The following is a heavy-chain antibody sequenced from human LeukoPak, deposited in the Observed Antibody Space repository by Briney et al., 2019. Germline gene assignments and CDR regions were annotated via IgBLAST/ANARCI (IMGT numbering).Heavy chain of an antibody. D-gene: IGHD6-13*01. J-gene: IGHJ4*02. CDR2: INSDGSTT. CDR3: ARAPEFSSSWHSYFDY. Sequence: PGGSLRLSCAASGLTFSGYWMHWVRQAPGKGLVWVSRINSDGSTTTYADSVKGRFTISRDNSKNTLYLQMNSLRAEDTAVYYCARAPEFSSSWHSYFDYWGQGTLVTVSS. CDR1: GLTFSGYW. V-gene: IGHV3-74*01.